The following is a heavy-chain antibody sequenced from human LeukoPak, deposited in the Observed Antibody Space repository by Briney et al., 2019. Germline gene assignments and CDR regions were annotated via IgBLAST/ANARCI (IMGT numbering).Heavy chain of an antibody. D-gene: IGHD3-3*01. CDR3: AREDYDFWSGLLNWFDP. Sequence: SETLSLTCTVSGGSISSYYWSWIRQPAGKGLEWIGRIYTSGGTNYNPSLKSRVTMSVDTSKNQFSLKLSSVTAADTAVYSCAREDYDFWSGLLNWFDPWGQGTLVTVSS. CDR1: GGSISSYY. CDR2: IYTSGGT. V-gene: IGHV4-4*07. J-gene: IGHJ5*02.